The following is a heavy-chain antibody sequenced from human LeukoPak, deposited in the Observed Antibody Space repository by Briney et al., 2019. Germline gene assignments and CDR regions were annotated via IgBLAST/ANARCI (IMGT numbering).Heavy chain of an antibody. Sequence: GGSLRLSCAASGFTFSSYGMHWVRQAPGKGLEWVSVIWYDGSNKYYADSVKGRFTISRDNSKNTLYLQMNSLRAEDTAVYYCAKDESSYGLGPFDYWGQGTLVTVSS. CDR1: GFTFSSYG. J-gene: IGHJ4*02. V-gene: IGHV3-33*06. CDR3: AKDESSYGLGPFDY. D-gene: IGHD5-18*01. CDR2: IWYDGSNK.